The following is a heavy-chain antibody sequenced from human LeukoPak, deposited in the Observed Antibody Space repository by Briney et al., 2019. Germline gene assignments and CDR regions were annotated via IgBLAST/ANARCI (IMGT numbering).Heavy chain of an antibody. D-gene: IGHD6-6*01. J-gene: IGHJ4*02. CDR2: IYYSGST. V-gene: IGHV4-39*01. Sequence: SETLSLTCTVSGGSISSYYWGWIRQPPGKELEWIGTIYYSGSTYYNPSLKSRVTISVDTSKNQFSPKLSSVTAADTAVYYCASQRTIAAEFYWGRGTLVTVSS. CDR1: GGSISSYY. CDR3: ASQRTIAAEFY.